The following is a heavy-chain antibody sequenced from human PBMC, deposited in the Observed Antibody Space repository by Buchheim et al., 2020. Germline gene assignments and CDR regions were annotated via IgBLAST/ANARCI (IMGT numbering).Heavy chain of an antibody. CDR1: GFTFSSYD. Sequence: EVQLVESGGGLVQPGGSLRLSCAASGFTFSSYDMHWVRQATGKGLEWVSAIGTVGDTYYPGSVKGRFTISRENAKNSLYLQMNILRAGDTAVYYCARGVIYCSSTSCSTWFDPWGQGTL. CDR3: ARGVIYCSSTSCSTWFDP. J-gene: IGHJ5*02. D-gene: IGHD2-2*02. CDR2: IGTVGDT. V-gene: IGHV3-13*01.